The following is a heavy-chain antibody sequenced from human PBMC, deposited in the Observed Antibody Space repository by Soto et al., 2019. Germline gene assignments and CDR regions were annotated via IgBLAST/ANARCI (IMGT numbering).Heavy chain of an antibody. CDR2: IYYSGST. CDR3: ARTNSSGYYCDFDY. V-gene: IGHV4-59*12. Sequence: XETLSLTCTVSGGSISSYYWSWIRQPPGKGLEWIGYIYYSGSTNYNPSLKSRVTISVDTSKNQFSLKLSSVTAADTAVYYCARTNSSGYYCDFDYWGQGTLVTVSS. CDR1: GGSISSYY. J-gene: IGHJ4*02. D-gene: IGHD3-22*01.